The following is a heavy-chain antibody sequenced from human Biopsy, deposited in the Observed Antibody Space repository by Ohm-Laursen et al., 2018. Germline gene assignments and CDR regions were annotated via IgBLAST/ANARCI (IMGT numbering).Heavy chain of an antibody. CDR1: GYTFTSYG. J-gene: IGHJ4*02. Sequence: ASVKVSCKASGYTFTSYGISWVRQAPGQGLEWMGWIYTYNGNTNYAQNLQGRVTMTTDTSTSTAYMELGSLRSDDTAVYYCARGRGGYKRTDYWGQGTLVTVSS. CDR3: ARGRGGYKRTDY. V-gene: IGHV1-18*01. CDR2: IYTYNGNT. D-gene: IGHD5-24*01.